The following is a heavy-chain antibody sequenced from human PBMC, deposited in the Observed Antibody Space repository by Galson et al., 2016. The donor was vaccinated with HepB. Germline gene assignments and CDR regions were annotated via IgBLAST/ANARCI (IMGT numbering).Heavy chain of an antibody. D-gene: IGHD4/OR15-4a*01. V-gene: IGHV4-59*01. CDR2: IHYSGFT. J-gene: IGHJ3*01. CDR3: AGGTLAKIGANEDVFDG. CDR1: GNSITTSS. Sequence: SETLSLTCTVSGNSITTSSWSWIRRPPGKGLEWIGYIHYSGFTNSNPSLGGRVTMSVDTSKNQFSLRLSSLTAADTAIYYCAGGTLAKIGANEDVFDGWGQGTMVTVSS.